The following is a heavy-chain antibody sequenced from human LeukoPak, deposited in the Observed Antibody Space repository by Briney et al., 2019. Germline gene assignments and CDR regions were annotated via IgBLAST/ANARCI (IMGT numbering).Heavy chain of an antibody. V-gene: IGHV3-9*01. CDR1: GFTFDDYP. Sequence: PGGSLRLSCATSGFTFDDYPMHWVRQAPGKGLEWVSTISWNSGSIGYADSVKGRFTISRDNAKNSVYLQMNSLRAEDTALYYCAKASGSYDFDYWGQGTLVTVSS. J-gene: IGHJ4*02. D-gene: IGHD1-26*01. CDR2: ISWNSGSI. CDR3: AKASGSYDFDY.